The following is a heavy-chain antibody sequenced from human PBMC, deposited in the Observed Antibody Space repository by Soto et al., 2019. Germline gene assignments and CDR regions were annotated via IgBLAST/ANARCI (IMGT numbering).Heavy chain of an antibody. CDR3: XXXXXXXXYRDFDY. V-gene: IGHV3-23*01. CDR1: GFTFSSYA. CDR2: ISGSGGST. D-gene: IGHD2-15*01. J-gene: IGHJ4*02. Sequence: EVQLLESGGGLVQPGGSLRLSCAASGFTFSSYAMSWVRQAPGKGLEWVSAISGSGGSTYYADSVKGRFTISRDNSKXXXXXXXXXXXXXXXXXXXXXXXXXXXXYRDFDYWGQGTLVTVSS.